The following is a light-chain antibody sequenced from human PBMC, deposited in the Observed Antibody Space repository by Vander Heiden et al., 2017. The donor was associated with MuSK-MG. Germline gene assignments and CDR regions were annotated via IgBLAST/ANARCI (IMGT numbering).Light chain of an antibody. CDR3: NARGNADVV. CDR1: SLRSYH. Sequence: SSELTQDPAVSVALGQTVRITCQGDSLRSYHAGWYQQKPGQAPLLVIYGQNNRPSGIPDRFSGSTSGTTAALTITGALAEDEADYYCNARGNADVVFGGGTRLTVL. V-gene: IGLV3-19*01. CDR2: GQN. J-gene: IGLJ2*01.